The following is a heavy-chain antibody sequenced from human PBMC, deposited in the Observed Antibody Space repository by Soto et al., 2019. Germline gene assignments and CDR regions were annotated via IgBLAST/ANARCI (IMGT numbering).Heavy chain of an antibody. V-gene: IGHV4-30-4*01. J-gene: IGHJ6*02. Sequence: SETLSLTCTVSGGSISSGDYYWSWIRQPRGKGLEWIVYIYYSGSTYYNPSLKSRVTISVDTSKHQFSLKLSSVTAADTAVYYCARSGSGFWSGYPRSLDVWGQGTTVTVS. CDR1: GGSISSGDYY. CDR2: IYYSGST. D-gene: IGHD3-3*01. CDR3: ARSGSGFWSGYPRSLDV.